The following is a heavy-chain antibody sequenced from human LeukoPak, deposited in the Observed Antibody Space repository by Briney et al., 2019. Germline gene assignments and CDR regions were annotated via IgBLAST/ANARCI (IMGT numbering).Heavy chain of an antibody. D-gene: IGHD3-3*01. CDR3: ARTYYDFWSGYYIRWFDP. CDR2: IYNSGST. Sequence: SETLSHTCTASGVSFSSYYLSWIRQPAGKGLEWVGRIYNSGSTNYNRSHKSRVTMSVDTSKNQFSLKLSSVTAADTAVYYCARTYYDFWSGYYIRWFDPWGQGTLVTVSS. CDR1: GVSFSSYY. V-gene: IGHV4-4*07. J-gene: IGHJ5*02.